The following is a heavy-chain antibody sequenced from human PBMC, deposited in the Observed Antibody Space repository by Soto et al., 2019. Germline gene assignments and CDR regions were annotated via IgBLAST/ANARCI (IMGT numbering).Heavy chain of an antibody. J-gene: IGHJ6*03. CDR3: GKGSDYVVKGTSFRKVQYYYYYMDV. CDR2: ISGSGDKK. Sequence: EVQLLESGGALVQSGGSLRLSCAASGFTFSNFALSWVRQAPGKGLEWVSGISGSGDKKHHADSVKGRFTIYRDNSKNTLYLQMNSMMAEDTAVYYCGKGSDYVVKGTSFRKVQYYYYYMDVWGKGTTVTVSS. D-gene: IGHD5-12*01. CDR1: GFTFSNFA. V-gene: IGHV3-23*01.